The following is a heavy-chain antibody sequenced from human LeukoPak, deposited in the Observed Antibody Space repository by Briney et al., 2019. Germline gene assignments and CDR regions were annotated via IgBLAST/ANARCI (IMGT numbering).Heavy chain of an antibody. Sequence: ASVKVSFKASGYTFTDFFVHWVRQAPGHGLEWMGWINPYSGGTDYAQNFQGRVTLTRDTSISTAYMELSRLTSDDTAVYYCARDLTYFGSGSYYFDYWGQGALVTVSS. D-gene: IGHD3-10*01. CDR3: ARDLTYFGSGSYYFDY. CDR1: GYTFTDFF. CDR2: INPYSGGT. J-gene: IGHJ4*02. V-gene: IGHV1-2*02.